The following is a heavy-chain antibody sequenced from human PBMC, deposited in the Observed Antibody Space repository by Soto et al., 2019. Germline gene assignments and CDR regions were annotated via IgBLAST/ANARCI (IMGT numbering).Heavy chain of an antibody. CDR1: GGSISSSSYY. D-gene: IGHD6-19*01. Sequence: SETLSLTCTVSGGSISSSSYYWGWIRQPPGKGLEWIGSIYYSGSTYYNPSLKSRVTISVDTSKNQFSLKLSSVTAADTAVYYCARIKSGSVAGFDYWGQGTLVTVSS. CDR3: ARIKSGSVAGFDY. J-gene: IGHJ4*02. CDR2: IYYSGST. V-gene: IGHV4-39*01.